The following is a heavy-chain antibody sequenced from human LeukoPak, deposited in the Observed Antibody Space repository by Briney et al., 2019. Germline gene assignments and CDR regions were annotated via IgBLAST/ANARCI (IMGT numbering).Heavy chain of an antibody. V-gene: IGHV1-18*01. CDR3: ARDKTSGSGVYGGGDY. Sequence: ASVKVPCKASGYTFTSYGISWVRQAPGQGLEWMGWISAYNGNTNYAQKLQGRVTMTTDTSTSTAYMELRSLRSDDTAVYYCARDKTSGSGVYGGGDYWGQGTLVTVSS. J-gene: IGHJ4*02. D-gene: IGHD5-12*01. CDR2: ISAYNGNT. CDR1: GYTFTSYG.